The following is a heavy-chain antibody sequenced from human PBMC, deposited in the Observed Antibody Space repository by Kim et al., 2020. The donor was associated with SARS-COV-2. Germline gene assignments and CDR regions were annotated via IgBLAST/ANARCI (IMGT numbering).Heavy chain of an antibody. V-gene: IGHV3-66*01. J-gene: IGHJ5*02. D-gene: IGHD1-26*01. Sequence: YRESLKGRFPISRDNSKNTLYLQINSLRAEDTAVYYRASVYFINWFDPWGQGTLVPVSA. CDR3: ASVYFINWFDP.